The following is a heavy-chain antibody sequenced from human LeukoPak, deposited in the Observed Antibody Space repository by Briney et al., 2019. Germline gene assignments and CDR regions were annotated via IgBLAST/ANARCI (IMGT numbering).Heavy chain of an antibody. CDR3: ARGLNDSWTGENY. J-gene: IGHJ4*02. Sequence: PSETLSLTCSVSGGSISRSSYYWGWIRQPPGKGLEWIGSIYYSGSTYYNPSLKSRVTISVDTSKNQFSLKLSSVTAADTAVYYCARGLNDSWTGENYWGQGTLVTVSS. D-gene: IGHD3-3*01. V-gene: IGHV4-39*07. CDR2: IYYSGST. CDR1: GGSISRSSYY.